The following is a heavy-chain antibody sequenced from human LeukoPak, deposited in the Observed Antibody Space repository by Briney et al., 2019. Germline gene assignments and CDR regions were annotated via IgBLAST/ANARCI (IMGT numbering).Heavy chain of an antibody. V-gene: IGHV3-7*01. Sequence: PGGSLRLSCAASGFRFSEYWMTGVRQAPGKGLEWVANIKKDGSERYHVDSVMGRFTIYRDNAESSLYLQMNSLRVEDTAVYYCARVREVSYSLDYWGQGTLVTVSS. CDR2: IKKDGSER. CDR1: GFRFSEYW. J-gene: IGHJ4*02. CDR3: ARVREVSYSLDY. D-gene: IGHD3-10*01.